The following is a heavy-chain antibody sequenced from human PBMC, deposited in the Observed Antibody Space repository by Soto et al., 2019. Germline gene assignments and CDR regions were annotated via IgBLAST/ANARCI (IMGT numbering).Heavy chain of an antibody. D-gene: IGHD3-3*01. V-gene: IGHV1-3*01. CDR3: ARGGRRFLEWEPFDY. J-gene: IGHJ4*02. Sequence: QVQLVQSGAEVKKPGASVKVSCKASGYTFTSYAMHWVRQAPGQRLEWMGWINAGNGNTKYSQKLQGRVTITRDTSASTAYMELSSLRSEDTAVYYCARGGRRFLEWEPFDYWGQGTLVTVSS. CDR1: GYTFTSYA. CDR2: INAGNGNT.